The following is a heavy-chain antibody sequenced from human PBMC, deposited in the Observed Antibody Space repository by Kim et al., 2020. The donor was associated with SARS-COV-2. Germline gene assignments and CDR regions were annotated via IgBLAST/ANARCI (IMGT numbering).Heavy chain of an antibody. CDR2: IYPDDSDT. CDR1: GYNFANYW. J-gene: IGHJ2*01. Sequence: GESLKISCEGSGYNFANYWIGWVHQMPGKGLEWIGFIYPDDSDTRYSPPFEGQVTISVDKSISTAYLQWNSLKASDTAICYCARIFLATHGGTSGTYYSRSGYFDVWGRGPLVTVS. CDR3: ARIFLATHGGTSGTYYSRSGYFDV. D-gene: IGHD3-10*01. V-gene: IGHV5-51*07.